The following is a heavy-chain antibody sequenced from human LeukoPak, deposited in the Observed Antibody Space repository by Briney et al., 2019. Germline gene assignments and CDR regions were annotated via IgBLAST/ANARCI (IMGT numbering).Heavy chain of an antibody. CDR3: ARRAEGRWFDP. CDR1: GYTFTTSW. Sequence: GESLKISCKGSGYTFTTSWIGWVRQMPGKGLELMAMIYPGNSDTRYTPSFQGQVTISVDKSISTAYLQWSSLEGSDTAMYYCARRAEGRWFDPWGQGTLVTVSS. CDR2: IYPGNSDT. V-gene: IGHV5-51*01. J-gene: IGHJ5*02. D-gene: IGHD1-14*01.